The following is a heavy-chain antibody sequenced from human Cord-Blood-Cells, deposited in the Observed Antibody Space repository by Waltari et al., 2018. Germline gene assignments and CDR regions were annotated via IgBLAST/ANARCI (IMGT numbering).Heavy chain of an antibody. Sequence: QITLKESGPTLVKPTQTLTLTCTFSGFSLSTSGVGVGWLRQPPEKALEWLALIYWDDDKRYSPSLKSRLTITKDTSKNQVVLTMTNMDPVDTATYYCAHSGLYYSNYWFDPWGQGTLVTVSS. CDR2: IYWDDDK. CDR3: AHSGLYYSNYWFDP. V-gene: IGHV2-5*02. D-gene: IGHD4-4*01. J-gene: IGHJ5*02. CDR1: GFSLSTSGVG.